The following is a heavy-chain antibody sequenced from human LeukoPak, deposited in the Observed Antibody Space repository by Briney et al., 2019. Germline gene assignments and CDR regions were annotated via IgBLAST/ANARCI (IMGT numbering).Heavy chain of an antibody. CDR1: GFTVSSNY. Sequence: GGSLRLSCAASGFTVSSNYMSWVRQAPRKGLEWVSVIYSGGSTFYADSVKGRFSISRDNSKNTLNLQMSSLRAEDTAVYYCVKDRTGTYTLDYWGQGTLVTVSS. CDR2: IYSGGST. J-gene: IGHJ4*02. CDR3: VKDRTGTYTLDY. D-gene: IGHD3-10*01. V-gene: IGHV3-53*05.